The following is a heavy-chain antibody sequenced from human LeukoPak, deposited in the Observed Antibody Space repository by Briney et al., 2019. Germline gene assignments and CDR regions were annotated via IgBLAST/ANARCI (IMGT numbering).Heavy chain of an antibody. CDR3: PSTSGYSSSWYNYYYYGMDV. Sequence: PSETLSLTCAVYGGSFSGYYWSWIRQPPGKGLEWIGEINHSGSTNYNPSLKSRVTISVDTSKNQFSLKLSSVTAADTAVYYCPSTSGYSSSWYNYYYYGMDVWGQGTTVTVSS. D-gene: IGHD6-13*01. CDR2: INHSGST. V-gene: IGHV4-34*01. J-gene: IGHJ6*02. CDR1: GGSFSGYY.